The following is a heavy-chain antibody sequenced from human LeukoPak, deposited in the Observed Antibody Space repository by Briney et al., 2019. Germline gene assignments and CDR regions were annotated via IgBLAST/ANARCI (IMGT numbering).Heavy chain of an antibody. J-gene: IGHJ4*02. V-gene: IGHV4-38-2*02. Sequence: SETLSLTCTVSGYSIRSGYYWGWIRQPPGKGLEWIGNTYHSGNTYYNPSLKSRVTISVDTSKNQFSLKLSSVTAADTAVYYCAKLGNYDLMIDYWGQGTLVTVSS. CDR1: GYSIRSGYY. D-gene: IGHD3-3*01. CDR2: TYHSGNT. CDR3: AKLGNYDLMIDY.